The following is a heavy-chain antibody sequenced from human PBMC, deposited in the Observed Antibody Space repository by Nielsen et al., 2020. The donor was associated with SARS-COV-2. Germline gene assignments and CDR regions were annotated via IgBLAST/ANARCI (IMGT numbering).Heavy chain of an antibody. J-gene: IGHJ5*02. V-gene: IGHV3-64D*09. CDR3: VKAESGSSYAPLSS. CDR2: ISNNGDST. Sequence: GESLKISCSASGFTFSSYAMSWVRQAPGKGLEYVSTISNNGDSTYYTGSVKGRFTISRDSSKNTLYLQMSSVRAEDTAVYYCVKAESGSSYAPLSSWGQGTLVTVSS. D-gene: IGHD5-12*01. CDR1: GFTFSSYA.